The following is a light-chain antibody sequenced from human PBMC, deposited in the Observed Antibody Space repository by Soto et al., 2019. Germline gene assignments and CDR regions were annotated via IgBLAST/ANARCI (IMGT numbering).Light chain of an antibody. J-gene: IGKJ4*01. V-gene: IGKV3-20*01. CDR1: QSLAGSY. CDR3: QQYVSSPLT. CDR2: GAS. Sequence: EIVLTQSPGTLSLSPGERATLSCRASQSLAGSYLAWYQQKPGQAPRLLMYGASGRATGIPDRFSGSGSGTDFTLTISRLEPEDFAVYYCQQYVSSPLTFGGGTKVEI.